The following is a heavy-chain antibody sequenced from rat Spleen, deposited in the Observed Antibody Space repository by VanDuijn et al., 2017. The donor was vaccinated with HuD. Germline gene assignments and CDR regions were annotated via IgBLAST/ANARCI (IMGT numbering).Heavy chain of an antibody. CDR1: GFTFSDYY. J-gene: IGHJ1*01. CDR3: ATSPYYWYFDF. V-gene: IGHV5-27*01. Sequence: EVQLAESGGGLVQPGRSLKLSCAASGFTFSDYYMAWVRQAPKKGLEWVASISPSGGSTYYRDSVKGRFTISRDNAKSTLYLQMDSLRSEDTATYYCATSPYYWYFDFWGPGTMVTVSS. CDR2: ISPSGGST.